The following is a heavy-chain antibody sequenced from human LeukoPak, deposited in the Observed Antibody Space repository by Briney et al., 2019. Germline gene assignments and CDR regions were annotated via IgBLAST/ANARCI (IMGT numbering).Heavy chain of an antibody. V-gene: IGHV3-74*01. Sequence: GGSLRLSCAASGFTLGSFWMHWVCQAPGKGLEWVSRISSDGSSTNYADSVKGRFAISRDAAKNTLFLQINSLRAEDTAVYFCAAAGRGSLDYWGQGTLVTVSS. CDR2: ISSDGSST. D-gene: IGHD3-16*01. CDR3: AAAGRGSLDY. J-gene: IGHJ4*02. CDR1: GFTLGSFW.